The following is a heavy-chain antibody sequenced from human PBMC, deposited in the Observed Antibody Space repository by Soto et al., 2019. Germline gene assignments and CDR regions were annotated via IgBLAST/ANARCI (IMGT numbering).Heavy chain of an antibody. Sequence: AGSLRLSCAASGFTFSSYWMHWVRQAPGKGLVWVSRINSDGSSTSYADSVKGRFTISRDNAKNTLYLQMNSLRAEDTAVYYCARGDYVWGSYHLDYYYYGMDVWGQGTTVTVSS. CDR2: INSDGSST. J-gene: IGHJ6*02. D-gene: IGHD3-16*01. CDR1: GFTFSSYW. CDR3: ARGDYVWGSYHLDYYYYGMDV. V-gene: IGHV3-74*01.